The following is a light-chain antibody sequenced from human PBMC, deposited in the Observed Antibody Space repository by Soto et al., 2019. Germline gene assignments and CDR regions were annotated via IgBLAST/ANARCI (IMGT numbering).Light chain of an antibody. V-gene: IGLV2-14*01. CDR3: SSYTSSSTWV. CDR2: EVS. Sequence: QSALTQHASVSGSPGQSITISCTGTSSDVGGYKYVSWYQQHPGKAPKLIIYEVSDRPSGVSNRFSGSKSGNTASLTISGLQAEDEGDYYCSSYTSSSTWVFGGGTKVTVL. CDR1: SSDVGGYKY. J-gene: IGLJ3*02.